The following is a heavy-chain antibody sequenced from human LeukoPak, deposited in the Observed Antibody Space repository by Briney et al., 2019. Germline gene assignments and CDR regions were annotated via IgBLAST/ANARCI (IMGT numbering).Heavy chain of an antibody. CDR2: INPSGGTT. Sequence: ASVKVSCKASGYTFTSYHMHWVRQAPGQGLEWMGIINPSGGTTNYAQKFRGRVTMTRDMSTSTVYMELSSLRSEDTAVYYCARAVVVAVTPYYVDYWGQGTLVTVSS. CDR1: GYTFTSYH. D-gene: IGHD2-15*01. V-gene: IGHV1-46*01. J-gene: IGHJ4*02. CDR3: ARAVVVAVTPYYVDY.